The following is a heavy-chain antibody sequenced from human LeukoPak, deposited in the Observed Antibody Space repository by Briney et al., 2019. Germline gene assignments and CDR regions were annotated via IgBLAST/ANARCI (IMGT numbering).Heavy chain of an antibody. CDR3: ASHPEFLRDFDY. Sequence: GGSLRLSCAASGFTVSSNYMSWVRQAPGKGLEWVSVVYSGGSTYYADSVKGRFTISRDNSKNTLYLQMNNLRAEDTAVYYCASHPEFLRDFDYWGQGTLVTVSS. CDR2: VYSGGST. V-gene: IGHV3-66*04. CDR1: GFTVSSNY. J-gene: IGHJ4*02. D-gene: IGHD1-14*01.